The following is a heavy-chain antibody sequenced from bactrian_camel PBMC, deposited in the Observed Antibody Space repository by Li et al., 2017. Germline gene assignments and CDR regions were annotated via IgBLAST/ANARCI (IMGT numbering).Heavy chain of an antibody. D-gene: IGHD6*01. J-gene: IGHJ4*01. CDR1: GFTFSGYD. Sequence: DVQLVESGGGSVQAGGSLRLSCAASGFTFSGYDMSWVRQAPGRGLEWVSAIQNGGSSTYYADSVKGRFTISRDNAKSTTYLQMNSLKTEDTAVYYCTTGSRIWGGTWSFRDWGQGTQVTVS. CDR3: TTGSRIWGGTWSFRD. V-gene: IGHV3S40*01. CDR2: IQNGGSST.